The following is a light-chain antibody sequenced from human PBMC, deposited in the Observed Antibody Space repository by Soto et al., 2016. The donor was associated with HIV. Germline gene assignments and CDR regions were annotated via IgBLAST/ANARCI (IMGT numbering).Light chain of an antibody. Sequence: SYVLTQPPSVSVAPGKTARITCGGNNIGSKSVHWYQQKAGQAPVLVVHDDSGRPSGIPERFSGSNSGNTVTLTISRVEASDEADYYCQVWDSSRDYYAFGTGTKVTVL. CDR1: NIGSKS. J-gene: IGLJ1*01. V-gene: IGLV3-21*03. CDR3: QVWDSSRDYYA. CDR2: DDS.